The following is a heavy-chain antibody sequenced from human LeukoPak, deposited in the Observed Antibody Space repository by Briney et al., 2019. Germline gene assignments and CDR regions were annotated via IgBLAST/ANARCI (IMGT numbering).Heavy chain of an antibody. V-gene: IGHV3-30*18. CDR1: GFTFRNYD. J-gene: IGHJ5*02. D-gene: IGHD5-12*01. CDR2: ISYDGSNK. Sequence: SGGSLRLSCAASGFTFRNYDMHWVRQAPGKGLEWVAVISYDGSNKYYADSVKGRFTISRDNPENTLYLQMNGLRAEDTALYYCAKDLYGGYVGSGNWFDPWGQGTLVTVSS. CDR3: AKDLYGGYVGSGNWFDP.